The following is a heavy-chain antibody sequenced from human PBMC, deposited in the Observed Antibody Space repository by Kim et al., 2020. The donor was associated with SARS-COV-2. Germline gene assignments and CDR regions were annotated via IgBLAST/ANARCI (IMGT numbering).Heavy chain of an antibody. D-gene: IGHD6-6*01. V-gene: IGHV3-30-3*01. Sequence: GGSLRLSCAASGFTFSSYAMHWVRQAPGKGLEWVAVISYDGSNKYYADSVKGRFTISRDNSKNTLYLQMNSLRAEDTAVYYCARGGSIAPRGVYSYMDVW. CDR3: ARGGSIAPRGVYSYMDV. CDR1: GFTFSSYA. J-gene: IGHJ6*03. CDR2: ISYDGSNK.